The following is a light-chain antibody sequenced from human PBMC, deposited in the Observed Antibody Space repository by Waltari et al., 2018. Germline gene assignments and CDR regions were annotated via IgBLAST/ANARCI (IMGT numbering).Light chain of an antibody. CDR1: QAISVY. V-gene: IGKV1-39*01. CDR3: QQSYTTPT. J-gene: IGKJ2*01. Sequence: DIQMTQSPSSLSASVGDTVTIPCRASQAISVYLHWYQQTPGKPPNLRIYTASNLQSGVPSRFRGSGSGTGFTLTIRSLQPEDFATYFCQQSYTTPTFGQVTKLEIK. CDR2: TAS.